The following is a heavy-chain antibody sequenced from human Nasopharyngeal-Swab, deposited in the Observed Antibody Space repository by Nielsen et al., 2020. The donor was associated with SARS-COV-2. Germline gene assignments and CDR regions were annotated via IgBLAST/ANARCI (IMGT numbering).Heavy chain of an antibody. CDR2: MYYSGST. Sequence: SETLSLTCTVSGGSVSSGSYYWIWIRQPPGKGLEWIGYMYYSGSTNYNPSLKSRVTISVDTSKNQFSLKLSSVTAADTAVYHCARDIGAAALAPWRGYYGMDVWGQGTTVTVSS. CDR1: GGSVSSGSYY. V-gene: IGHV4-61*01. J-gene: IGHJ6*02. D-gene: IGHD3-10*01. CDR3: ARDIGAAALAPWRGYYGMDV.